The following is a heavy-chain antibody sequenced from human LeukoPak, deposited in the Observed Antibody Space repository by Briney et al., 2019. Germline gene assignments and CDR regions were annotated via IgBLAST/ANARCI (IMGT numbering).Heavy chain of an antibody. Sequence: GGSLRLSCAASGFTFSSYFMRWVRQAPGKGLEWVSGISGSGESTYYAGSVKGRFAISRDNAKNSLYLQMNSLRAEDTAVYYCAREVSEGFDFWGQGTLVTVSS. J-gene: IGHJ4*02. CDR3: AREVSEGFDF. V-gene: IGHV3-23*01. CDR2: ISGSGEST. D-gene: IGHD3-22*01. CDR1: GFTFSSYF.